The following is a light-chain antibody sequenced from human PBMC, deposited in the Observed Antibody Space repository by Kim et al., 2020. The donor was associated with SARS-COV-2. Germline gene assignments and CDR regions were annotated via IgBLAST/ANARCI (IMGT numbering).Light chain of an antibody. Sequence: GHPVTLTCTGTSSDVGDYDYVSWYQQHPGKAPKLMIYDVSERPSGVPDRFSGSKSGNTASLTISGLQADDEADYYCCSYAGIYTWVFGGGTKLTVL. J-gene: IGLJ3*02. V-gene: IGLV2-11*01. CDR1: SSDVGDYDY. CDR3: CSYAGIYTWV. CDR2: DVS.